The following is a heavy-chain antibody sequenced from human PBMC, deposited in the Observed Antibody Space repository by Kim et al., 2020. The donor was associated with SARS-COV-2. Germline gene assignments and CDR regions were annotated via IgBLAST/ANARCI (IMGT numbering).Heavy chain of an antibody. Sequence: GGSLRLSCAASGFTFSSYAMSWVRQAPGKGLEWVSAISGSGGSTYYADSVKGRFTISRDNSKNTLYLQMNSLRAEDTAVYYCAKGSDILTGYYNQADYYFDYWGQGTLVTVSS. D-gene: IGHD3-9*01. CDR2: ISGSGGST. CDR3: AKGSDILTGYYNQADYYFDY. J-gene: IGHJ4*02. V-gene: IGHV3-23*01. CDR1: GFTFSSYA.